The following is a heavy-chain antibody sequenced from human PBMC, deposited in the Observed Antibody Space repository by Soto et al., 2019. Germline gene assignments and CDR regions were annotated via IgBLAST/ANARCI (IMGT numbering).Heavy chain of an antibody. V-gene: IGHV3-23*01. CDR2: ISGSGGST. CDR3: AKRGQRLWFGEPAGGMDV. Sequence: PGGSLRLSCAASGFTFSSYAMSWVRQAPGKGLEWVSAISGSGGSTYYADSAKGRFTISRDNSKNTLYLQMNSLRAEDTAVYYCAKRGQRLWFGEPAGGMDVWGQGTTVTVSS. CDR1: GFTFSSYA. D-gene: IGHD3-10*01. J-gene: IGHJ6*02.